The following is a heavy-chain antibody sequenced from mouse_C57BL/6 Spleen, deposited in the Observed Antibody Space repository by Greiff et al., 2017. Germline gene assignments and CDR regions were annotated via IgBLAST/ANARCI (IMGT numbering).Heavy chain of an antibody. J-gene: IGHJ2*01. Sequence: VQLQQSGAELVRPGASVTLSCKASGYTFTDYEMHWVKQTPVHGLAWIGAIDPETGGTAYNQKFKGKAILTADKSSSTAYMALRILTSEDSAVYYCSRYYYGSSQYYFDYWGQGTTRTVSS. V-gene: IGHV1-15*01. CDR1: GYTFTDYE. D-gene: IGHD1-1*01. CDR2: IDPETGGT. CDR3: SRYYYGSSQYYFDY.